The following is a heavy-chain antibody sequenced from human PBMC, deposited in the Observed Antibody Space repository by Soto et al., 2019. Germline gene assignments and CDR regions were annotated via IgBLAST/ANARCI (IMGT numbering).Heavy chain of an antibody. D-gene: IGHD6-19*01. CDR2: IYSGGTT. Sequence: EVQLVESGGGVVQPGGSLRLSCAASGFTVSSNYMSWVRQAPGKGLEWVSVIYSGGTTYFADSVKGRFSISRDNSKNTLFLQINSMRVANTAMYYCTTQSSGSTGGVDYWGQGTLVTVSS. V-gene: IGHV3-66*01. CDR1: GFTVSSNY. J-gene: IGHJ4*02. CDR3: TTQSSGSTGGVDY.